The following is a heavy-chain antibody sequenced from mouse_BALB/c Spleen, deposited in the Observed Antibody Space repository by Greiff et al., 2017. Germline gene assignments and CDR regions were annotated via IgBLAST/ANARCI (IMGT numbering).Heavy chain of an antibody. Sequence: QVQLQQSGAELAKPGASVKMSCKASGYTFTSYWMHWVKQRPGQGLDWIGYINPSTGYTEYNQKFKDKATLTADKSSSTAYMQLSSLTSEDSAVYYCARSRYYFDYWGQGTTLTVSS. CDR3: ARSRYYFDY. CDR2: INPSTGYT. J-gene: IGHJ2*01. CDR1: GYTFTSYW. V-gene: IGHV1-7*01.